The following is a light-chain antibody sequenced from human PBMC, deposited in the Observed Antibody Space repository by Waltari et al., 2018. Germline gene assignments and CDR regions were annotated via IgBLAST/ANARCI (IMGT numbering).Light chain of an antibody. J-gene: IGLJ2*01. Sequence: QLVLTQSPSASASLGASVKLTCTLRSGYSGYAVAWLQQQPENGPRYLMKLNSYGSPKKGDGIPDSWSVSRYGAWRYLIISSLRSEDEADYYCQTWDTGSQVFGGGTKLTVL. CDR3: QTWDTGSQV. CDR2: LNSYGSP. CDR1: SGYSGYA. V-gene: IGLV4-69*01.